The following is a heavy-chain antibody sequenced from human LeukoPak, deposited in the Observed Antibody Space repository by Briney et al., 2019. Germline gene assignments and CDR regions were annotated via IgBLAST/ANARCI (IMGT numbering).Heavy chain of an antibody. V-gene: IGHV3-11*05. CDR3: ARVYDSSGYYPNYYYYGMDV. Sequence: PGGSLRLSCAASGFTFSDYYMSWIRQAPGKGLEWVSYISSSSYTNYADSVKGRFTISRDNAKNSLYLQMNSLRAEDTAVYYCARVYDSSGYYPNYYYYGMDVWGQGTTVTVSS. J-gene: IGHJ6*02. CDR2: ISSSSYT. D-gene: IGHD3-22*01. CDR1: GFTFSDYY.